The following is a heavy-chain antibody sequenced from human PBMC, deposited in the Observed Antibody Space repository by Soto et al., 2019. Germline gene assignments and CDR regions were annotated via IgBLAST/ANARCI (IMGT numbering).Heavy chain of an antibody. D-gene: IGHD2-2*01. V-gene: IGHV4-31*03. CDR2: IYYSGST. CDR3: ARYCSSTSCYLDFDI. J-gene: IGHJ3*02. CDR1: GGSISSGGYY. Sequence: QVQLQESGPGLVKPSQTLSLTCTVSGGSISSGGYYWSWIRQHPGKGLEWIGYIYYSGSTYYNPSLKSRVTISVDTSKNQFSLKLSSVTAGEAAVYYCARYCSSTSCYLDFDIWGQGTMVTVSS.